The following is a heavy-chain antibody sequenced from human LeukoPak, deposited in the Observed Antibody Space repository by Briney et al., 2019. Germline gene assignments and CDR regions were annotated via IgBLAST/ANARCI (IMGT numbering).Heavy chain of an antibody. D-gene: IGHD6-13*01. J-gene: IGHJ4*02. Sequence: GGSLRLSCAASGFTFDDYAMHWVRQTPGKGLEWVSGISWNSGSIGYADSVKGRFTISRDNAKNSLYLQMNSLRAEDTALYYCAKGSAAGSPPRDYWGQGTLVTVSS. V-gene: IGHV3-9*01. CDR3: AKGSAAGSPPRDY. CDR2: ISWNSGSI. CDR1: GFTFDDYA.